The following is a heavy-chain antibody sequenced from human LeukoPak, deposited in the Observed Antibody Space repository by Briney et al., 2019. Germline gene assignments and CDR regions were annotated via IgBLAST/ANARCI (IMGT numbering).Heavy chain of an antibody. CDR1: GFAFGTYA. D-gene: IGHD1-26*01. CDR2: ISANGQAT. CDR3: ARQGRGSYYFDY. J-gene: IGHJ4*02. Sequence: GGSLRLSCAGSGFAFGTYAMSWVRQAPGMELQWVSSISANGQATYYADSVEGRFTISRDNSKNTLYLQMNSLRAEDTAVYYCARQGRGSYYFDYWGQGTLVTVSS. V-gene: IGHV3-23*01.